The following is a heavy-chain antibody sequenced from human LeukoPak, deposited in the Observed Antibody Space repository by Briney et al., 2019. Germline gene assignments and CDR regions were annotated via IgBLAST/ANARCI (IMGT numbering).Heavy chain of an antibody. J-gene: IGHJ4*02. CDR1: GGSISSGGYY. D-gene: IGHD6-13*01. CDR2: IYYSGST. Sequence: PSQTLSLTCTVSGGSISSGGYYWSWIRQHPGKGLEWIGYIYYSGSTYYNPSLKSRVTISVDTSKNQFSLKLSSVTAADTAVYYCARQVYSSSWSYYFDYWGQGILVTVSS. CDR3: ARQVYSSSWSYYFDY. V-gene: IGHV4-31*03.